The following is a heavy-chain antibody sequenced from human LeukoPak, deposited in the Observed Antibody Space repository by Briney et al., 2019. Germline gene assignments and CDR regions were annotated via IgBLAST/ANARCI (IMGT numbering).Heavy chain of an antibody. D-gene: IGHD2-2*01. V-gene: IGHV4-39*01. CDR1: GGSISTSSYY. CDR3: ASMSGSTSGGAFDI. J-gene: IGHJ3*02. CDR2: IYYSGST. Sequence: SETLSLTCTVSGGSISTSSYYWGWIRQPPGKGLEWIGSIYYSGSTYYNPSLKSRVTISVDMSKNQFSLKLSSVTAADTAVYYCASMSGSTSGGAFDIWGQGSMVIVSS.